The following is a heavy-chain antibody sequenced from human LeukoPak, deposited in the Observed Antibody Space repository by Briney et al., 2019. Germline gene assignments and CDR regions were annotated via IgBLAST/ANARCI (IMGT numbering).Heavy chain of an antibody. J-gene: IGHJ2*01. CDR3: ARAYRGRDRYFDL. V-gene: IGHV4-34*01. Sequence: SETLSLTCAVYGGSLSGYYWSWIRQPPGKGLEWIGEINHSGSTNYNPSLKSRVTISVDTSKNQFSLKLSSVTAADTAVYYCARAYRGRDRYFDLWGRGTLVTVSS. D-gene: IGHD2-2*02. CDR1: GGSLSGYY. CDR2: INHSGST.